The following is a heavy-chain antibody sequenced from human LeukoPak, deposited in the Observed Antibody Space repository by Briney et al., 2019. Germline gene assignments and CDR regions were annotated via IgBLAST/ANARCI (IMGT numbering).Heavy chain of an antibody. CDR2: IYNSGGT. D-gene: IGHD2-2*01. Sequence: PSETLSLTCTVSGVSITIGGYYWTWIRQPAGKGLDWIGRIYNSGGTNYNPSLESRVTMSVDTSKNQFSLKLSSVTAADTAVYYCARAHCTATSCHHFDYWGQGALVTVSS. CDR1: GVSITIGGYY. V-gene: IGHV4-61*02. CDR3: ARAHCTATSCHHFDY. J-gene: IGHJ4*02.